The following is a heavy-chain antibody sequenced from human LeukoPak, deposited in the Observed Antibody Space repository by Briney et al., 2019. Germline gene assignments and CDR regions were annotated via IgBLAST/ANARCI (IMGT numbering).Heavy chain of an antibody. CDR2: IYTSGGT. CDR3: ARLTRLSTSPDRYYLDY. CDR1: GDSISSYY. Sequence: SETLSLTCTVSGDSISSYYWSWVRQPPGKGLEWIGYIYTSGGTNYIPSLKGRVTISIDTSKNQFSLKLSSVTAADSAVYYCARLTRLSTSPDRYYLDYWGQGTLVTVSS. V-gene: IGHV4-4*09. J-gene: IGHJ4*02. D-gene: IGHD6-6*01.